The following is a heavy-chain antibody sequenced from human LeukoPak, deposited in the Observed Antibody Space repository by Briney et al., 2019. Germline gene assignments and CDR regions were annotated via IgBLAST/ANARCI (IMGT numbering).Heavy chain of an antibody. CDR3: ARSLGANTWVGNWFDP. D-gene: IGHD3-10*01. CDR1: GGXISSPNHD. J-gene: IGHJ5*02. CDR2: IYYSGTT. Sequence: SETLSLTCTVSGGXISSPNHDWAWLRQPPGQGLEWLGSIYYSGTTYYNLSLKSRVTLSVDTSQNQFSLKLSSVTAADTAIYFCARSLGANTWVGNWFDPWGQGTLVTVST. V-gene: IGHV4-39*01.